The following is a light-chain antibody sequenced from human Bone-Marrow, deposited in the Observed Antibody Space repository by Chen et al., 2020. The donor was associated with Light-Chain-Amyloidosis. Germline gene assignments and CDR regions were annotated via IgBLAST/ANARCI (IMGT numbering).Light chain of an antibody. CDR2: EDS. CDR3: FSSDSSNRHRV. CDR1: ALPKRY. V-gene: IGLV3-10*01. Sequence: SYELPQPPSVSVSPGQTARIPCSGDALPKRYAYWYQQKSGQAPVLVIYEDSKRPSGIPERFSGSSSETMATLTISGAQVEDVADYYCFSSDSSNRHRVFGGGTKLTVL. J-gene: IGLJ3*02.